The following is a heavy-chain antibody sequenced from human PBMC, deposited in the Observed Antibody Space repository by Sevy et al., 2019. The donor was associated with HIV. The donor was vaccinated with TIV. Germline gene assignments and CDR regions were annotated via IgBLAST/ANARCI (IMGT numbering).Heavy chain of an antibody. CDR3: ARGVTMIQGVGNAFDV. CDR1: GFTFSDYY. Sequence: GGSVRLSCGTSGFTFSDYYMTWIRQAPGKGLEWIAYISSNGRYTNYADSVKGRFTISRDNSLYLQMNSLRAEDTAVYYCARGVTMIQGVGNAFDVWGQGTKVTVSS. CDR2: ISSNGRYT. J-gene: IGHJ3*01. V-gene: IGHV3-11*06. D-gene: IGHD3-10*01.